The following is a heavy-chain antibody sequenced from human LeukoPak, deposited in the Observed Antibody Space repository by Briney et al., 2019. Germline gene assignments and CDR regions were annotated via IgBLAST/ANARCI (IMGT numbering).Heavy chain of an antibody. CDR3: AKDLSSDWRLFDS. CDR1: GFTFRSYA. J-gene: IGHJ4*02. D-gene: IGHD2-21*01. CDR2: LASSSGGGT. Sequence: GGSLRLSCAASGFTFRSYAMSWVRQAPGKGLEWVSTLASSSGGGTYYADSVKGRFTISRDSSRNTLFLQMNSLRAEDTAVYYCAKDLSSDWRLFDSWGQGTLVTASS. V-gene: IGHV3-23*01.